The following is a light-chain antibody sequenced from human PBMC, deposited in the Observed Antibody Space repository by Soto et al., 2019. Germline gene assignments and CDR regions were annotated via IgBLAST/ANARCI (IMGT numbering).Light chain of an antibody. CDR3: QHYGAAPIT. Sequence: EIVLTQSPGSLSLSPGDRATLSFRASQSVGGNVAWYQQIPGQPPKLLIFGASSRATGIADKFSGSGSGTDFTLTISRLEPEDFALYYCQHYGAAPITFGQGTRLEIK. V-gene: IGKV3-20*01. CDR1: QSVGGN. J-gene: IGKJ5*01. CDR2: GAS.